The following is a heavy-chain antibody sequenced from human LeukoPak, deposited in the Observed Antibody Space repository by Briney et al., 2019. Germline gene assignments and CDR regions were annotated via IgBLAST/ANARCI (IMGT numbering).Heavy chain of an antibody. V-gene: IGHV4-59*11. J-gene: IGHJ4*02. CDR3: ASGYSSGWYYFDY. Sequence: PSETLSLTCAVYGGPFSGHYWSWIRQPPGKGLEWIGYIYYSGSTNYNPSLKSRVTISVDTSKNQFSLKLSSVTAADTAVYYCASGYSSGWYYFDYWGQGTLVTVSS. CDR1: GGPFSGHY. D-gene: IGHD6-19*01. CDR2: IYYSGST.